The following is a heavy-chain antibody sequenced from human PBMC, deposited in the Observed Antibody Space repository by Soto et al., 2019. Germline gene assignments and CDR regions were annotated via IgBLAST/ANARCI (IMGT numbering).Heavy chain of an antibody. CDR3: TTDKNGYDSSGRFYVHVYYFDY. CDR1: GFTFSNAW. Sequence: GGSLRLSCAASGFTFSNAWMNWVRQAPGKGLEWVGRIKSKTDGGTTDYAAPVKGRFTISRDDSKNTLYLQMNSLKTEDTAVYYCTTDKNGYDSSGRFYVHVYYFDYWGQGTLVTVSS. CDR2: IKSKTDGGTT. D-gene: IGHD3-22*01. J-gene: IGHJ4*02. V-gene: IGHV3-15*07.